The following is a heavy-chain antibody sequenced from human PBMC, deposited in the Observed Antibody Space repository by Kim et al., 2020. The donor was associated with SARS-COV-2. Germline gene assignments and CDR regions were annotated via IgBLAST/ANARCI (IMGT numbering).Heavy chain of an antibody. Sequence: GRTNYHPSLKSRVTISVDTSKNQFSLKLSSVTAADTAVYYCARGRYYSVYWGQGTLVTVSS. CDR2: GRT. CDR3: ARGRYYSVY. D-gene: IGHD3-10*01. V-gene: IGHV4-61*02. J-gene: IGHJ4*02.